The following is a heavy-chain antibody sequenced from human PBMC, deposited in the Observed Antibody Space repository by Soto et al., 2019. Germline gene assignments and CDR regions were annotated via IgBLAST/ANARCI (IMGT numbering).Heavy chain of an antibody. CDR2: IYYSGST. Sequence: QLQLHESGPGRVKPSETLSLTCTVSVGSISSSSYYWGWIRQPPGKGREWVGSIYYSGSTYYNQSLNGRVTMPVDRSKSQFALKPGSDTAADTAVYYCETTRGITGTGGYTWFAPWGQGTLGTVS. J-gene: IGHJ5*02. CDR3: ETTRGITGTGGYTWFAP. CDR1: VGSISSSSYY. D-gene: IGHD1-20*01. V-gene: IGHV4-39*01.